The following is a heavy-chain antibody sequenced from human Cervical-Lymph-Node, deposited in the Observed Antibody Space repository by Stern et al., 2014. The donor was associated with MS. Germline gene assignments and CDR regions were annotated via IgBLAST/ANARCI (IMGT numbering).Heavy chain of an antibody. CDR3: ARGQRYFDY. CDR1: GYTFTSSS. V-gene: IGHV1-46*01. CDR2: INPSGDST. J-gene: IGHJ4*02. Sequence: QLVQSGPEVKQTGASVKLSCKAPGYTFTSSSMHWVRQAPGQGLEWMGIINPSGDSTTYAPKFQGRVTMTRDTSSSTVYMELSSLGSEDTAVYYCARGQRYFDYWGQGTLVTVSS.